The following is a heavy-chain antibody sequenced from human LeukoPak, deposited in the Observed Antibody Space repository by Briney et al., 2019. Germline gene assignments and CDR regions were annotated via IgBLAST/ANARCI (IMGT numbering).Heavy chain of an antibody. D-gene: IGHD2-2*02. V-gene: IGHV1-2*02. CDR3: ARVGYCSSTSCYTSLQHDAFDI. Sequence: ASVKVSCKASGYTFTGYYMHWVRQAPGQGLEWMGWINPNSGGTNYAQKFQGRVTMTRDTSISTAYMELSRLRSDDTAVYYCARVGYCSSTSCYTSLQHDAFDIWGQGTMVTVSS. CDR2: INPNSGGT. CDR1: GYTFTGYY. J-gene: IGHJ3*02.